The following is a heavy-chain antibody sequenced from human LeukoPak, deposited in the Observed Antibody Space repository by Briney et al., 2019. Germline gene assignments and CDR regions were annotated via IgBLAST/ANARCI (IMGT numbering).Heavy chain of an antibody. Sequence: ASVKVSCKASGYTFTSYGISWVRQAPGQGLEWMGRISAYNGNTNYAQKLQGRVTMTTDTSTSTAYMELRSLRSDDTAVYYCARGRRGLLLTGRLIFDYWGQGTLVTVSS. D-gene: IGHD1-26*01. V-gene: IGHV1-18*01. CDR2: ISAYNGNT. J-gene: IGHJ4*02. CDR3: ARGRRGLLLTGRLIFDY. CDR1: GYTFTSYG.